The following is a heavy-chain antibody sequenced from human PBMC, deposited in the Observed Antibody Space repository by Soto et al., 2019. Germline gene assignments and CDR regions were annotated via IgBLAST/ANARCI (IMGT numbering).Heavy chain of an antibody. Sequence: QVQLVESGGGVVQPGRSLRLSCAASGFTFSSYGMHWVRQAPGKGLEWVAVISYDGSNKYYADSVKGRFTISRDNSKNTLYLQMNSLRAEDTAVYYCAKDRGDYGDYVFDYWGQGTLVTVSS. J-gene: IGHJ4*02. CDR1: GFTFSSYG. CDR2: ISYDGSNK. CDR3: AKDRGDYGDYVFDY. V-gene: IGHV3-30*18. D-gene: IGHD4-17*01.